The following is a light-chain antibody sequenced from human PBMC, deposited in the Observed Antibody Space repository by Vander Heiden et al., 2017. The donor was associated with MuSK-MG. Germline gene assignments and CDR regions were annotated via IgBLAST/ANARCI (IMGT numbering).Light chain of an antibody. Sequence: DIQLTQSPSFLSASVGDRVTITCRASQGISSYLAWYQQKPGKAPKLLIYAASTLQSGVPSRFSGSGSGTEFTLTISSLQPEDFATYYCQQLNIYPLRFTFGPGTKVDIK. V-gene: IGKV1-9*01. CDR2: AAS. CDR1: QGISSY. J-gene: IGKJ3*01. CDR3: QQLNIYPLRFT.